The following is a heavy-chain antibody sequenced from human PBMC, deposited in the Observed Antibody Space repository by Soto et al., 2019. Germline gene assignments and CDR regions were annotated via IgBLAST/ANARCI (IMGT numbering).Heavy chain of an antibody. J-gene: IGHJ6*02. CDR3: ARDERSAWFGELSVYYGMDV. V-gene: IGHV3-33*01. D-gene: IGHD3-10*01. Sequence: PGGSLRLSCAASGFTFSSYGMHWVRQAPGKGLEWVAVIWYDGSNKYYADSVKGRFTISRDNSKNTLYLQMNSLRAEDTAVYYCARDERSAWFGELSVYYGMDVWGHGTTVTVSS. CDR1: GFTFSSYG. CDR2: IWYDGSNK.